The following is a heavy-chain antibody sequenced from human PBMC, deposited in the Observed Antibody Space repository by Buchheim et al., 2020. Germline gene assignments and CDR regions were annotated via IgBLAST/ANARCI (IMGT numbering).Heavy chain of an antibody. CDR2: INPNSGGT. CDR1: GYTFTGYY. D-gene: IGHD3-22*01. Sequence: QVQLVQSGAEVKKPGASVKVSCKASGYTFTGYYMHWVRQAPGQGLEWMGRINPNSGGTNYAQKFQGRVTMTRATSISTAYMELSRLRSDDTVVYYCAREAYYYDSSGYYYYFDYWGQGTL. CDR3: AREAYYYDSSGYYYYFDY. J-gene: IGHJ4*02. V-gene: IGHV1-2*05.